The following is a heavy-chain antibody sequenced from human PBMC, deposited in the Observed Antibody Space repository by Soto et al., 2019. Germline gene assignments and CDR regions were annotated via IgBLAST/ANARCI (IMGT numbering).Heavy chain of an antibody. V-gene: IGHV3-9*01. CDR3: TKVGGLGSYYGWGMDV. CDR1: GFTFDDYA. CDR2: ISWNSDTI. D-gene: IGHD3-10*01. Sequence: EVQLVESGGGLVQPGRSLRLSCVASGFTFDDYAMHWVRQAPGKGLEWVSGISWNSDTIAYADSVKGRFTISRDNAKNSLYLQMNSLRAEDTALYYCTKVGGLGSYYGWGMDVLGQGTTVTGSS. J-gene: IGHJ6*02.